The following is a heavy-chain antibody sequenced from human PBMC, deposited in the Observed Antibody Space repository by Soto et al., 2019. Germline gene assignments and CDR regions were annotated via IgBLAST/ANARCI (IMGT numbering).Heavy chain of an antibody. CDR2: VSLYKDDT. Sequence: QLQLVQSGAEVRKPGASVKVSCKATGDTFNTYGITWVRQAPGQGLEWMGWVSLYKDDTKYSQRLQGRVTMTIDTPTSTAYMELRSLRSDDTAVYYCAWGGLFTTNWYGNWLDPWGQGTRVTVSS. CDR3: AWGGLFTTNWYGNWLDP. J-gene: IGHJ5*02. CDR1: GDTFNTYG. D-gene: IGHD2-8*01. V-gene: IGHV1-18*01.